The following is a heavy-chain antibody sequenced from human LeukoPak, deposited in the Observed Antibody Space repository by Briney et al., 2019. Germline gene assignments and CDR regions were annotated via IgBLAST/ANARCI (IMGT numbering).Heavy chain of an antibody. Sequence: PSETLSLTCAVSGYSISSGYYWGWTRQSPGKGLEWIGNIYHSGITHYNPSLQGRITLSVDTSKNQFSLNLSSVTAADTAVDYCTRFSTASSRPAYYWGQGTLVIVSS. CDR3: TRFSTASSRPAYY. J-gene: IGHJ4*02. CDR2: IYHSGIT. V-gene: IGHV4-38-2*01. CDR1: GYSISSGYY. D-gene: IGHD1-14*01.